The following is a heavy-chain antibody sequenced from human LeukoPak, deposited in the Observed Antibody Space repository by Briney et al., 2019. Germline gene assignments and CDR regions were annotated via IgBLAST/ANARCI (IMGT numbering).Heavy chain of an antibody. CDR2: IIVCASTT. J-gene: IGHJ5*02. V-gene: IGHV3-48*03. Sequence: PGGSLRLSCAASGFTFSSYEMKWVRQAPGKGLEWLSYIIVCASTTQYADSVRDPFTISRDNDKNAVYLQMNSLRADDTAIYYCVRDRGGAYSGDNLFDPWGQGTLVTVSS. CDR1: GFTFSSYE. CDR3: VRDRGGAYSGDNLFDP. D-gene: IGHD2-21*01.